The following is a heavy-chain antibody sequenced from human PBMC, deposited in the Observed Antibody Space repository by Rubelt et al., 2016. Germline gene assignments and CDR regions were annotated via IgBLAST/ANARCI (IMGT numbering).Heavy chain of an antibody. CDR3: ARNNRYFEL. D-gene: IGHD1-14*01. J-gene: IGHJ2*01. Sequence: QVQLQESGPGLVKPPETLSLTCTVSNGSIRGYYWSWIRQPPGKELEWIAYIYSSGSATYNPSLKSPVTISVDPSNSPVSLRLTSVTAADTAVYFCARNNRYFELWGRGTLVTVSS. CDR2: IYSSGSA. CDR1: NGSIRGYY. V-gene: IGHV4-59*01.